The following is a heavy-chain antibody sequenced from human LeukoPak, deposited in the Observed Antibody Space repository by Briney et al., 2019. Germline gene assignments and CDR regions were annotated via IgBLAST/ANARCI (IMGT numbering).Heavy chain of an antibody. CDR3: ARDWLDYGYGSARFYYGMDV. V-gene: IGHV3-66*01. D-gene: IGHD3-10*01. Sequence: PGGSLRLSCVASGFTVSSNYMSWVRQAPGKGLEWVSVIYSGGSTYYADSVKGRFTISRDNSKNTLYLQMNSLRAEDTAVYYCARDWLDYGYGSARFYYGMDVWGQGTTVTVSS. J-gene: IGHJ6*02. CDR1: GFTVSSNY. CDR2: IYSGGST.